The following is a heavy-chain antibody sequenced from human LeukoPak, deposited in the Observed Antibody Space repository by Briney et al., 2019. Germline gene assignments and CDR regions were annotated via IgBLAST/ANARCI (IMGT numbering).Heavy chain of an antibody. Sequence: GSLRLSCAASGFTFSSYWMSWVRQPPGKGLEWIGEINHSGSTNYNPSLKSRVTISVDTSKNQFSLKLSSVTAADTAVYYCASRRARVGYGSGSYYYWGQGTLVTVSS. J-gene: IGHJ4*02. D-gene: IGHD3-10*01. CDR1: GFTFSSYW. CDR2: INHSGST. V-gene: IGHV4-34*01. CDR3: ASRRARVGYGSGSYYY.